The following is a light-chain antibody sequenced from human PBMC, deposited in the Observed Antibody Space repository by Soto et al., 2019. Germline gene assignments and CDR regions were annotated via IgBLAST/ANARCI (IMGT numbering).Light chain of an antibody. V-gene: IGLV2-14*01. CDR1: SSDVGGYNY. Sequence: QSALTQPASVSGSPGQSITISCTGTSSDVGGYNYVSWYQQYPGKAPKLMIYDVSNRPSGVSNRFSGSKSGNTASLTISGLQAEDEADYYCSSYTISRDVVFGGGTKLTVL. J-gene: IGLJ2*01. CDR3: SSYTISRDVV. CDR2: DVS.